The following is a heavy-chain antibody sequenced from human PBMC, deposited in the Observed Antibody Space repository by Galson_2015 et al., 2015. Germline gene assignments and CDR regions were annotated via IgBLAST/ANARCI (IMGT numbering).Heavy chain of an antibody. CDR1: GFTFDNYA. V-gene: IGHV3-9*03. Sequence: SLRLSCAASGFTFDNYAMHWVRQAPGKGLEWVSGISWNSGRIGYADSVKGRFTISRDNAKNSLYLQMNSLRAEDMALYYCAKDIGEGAAVAGFDYWGQGTLVTVSS. CDR3: AKDIGEGAAVAGFDY. CDR2: ISWNSGRI. D-gene: IGHD6-19*01. J-gene: IGHJ4*02.